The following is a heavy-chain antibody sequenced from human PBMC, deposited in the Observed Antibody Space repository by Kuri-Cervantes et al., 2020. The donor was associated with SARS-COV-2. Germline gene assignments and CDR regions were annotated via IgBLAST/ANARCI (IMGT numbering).Heavy chain of an antibody. Sequence: SETLSLTCAVYGGSFSGYYWTWIRQPPGKGLEWIGEINHSGGTNYNPSLRGGVTISADTSKNQFSLKLNSVTAADTGVYYCARGVVRNKMIVVVFTGTEYYFDSWGQGTLVTVSS. CDR2: INHSGGT. CDR3: ARGVVRNKMIVVVFTGTEYYFDS. J-gene: IGHJ4*02. CDR1: GGSFSGYY. D-gene: IGHD3-22*01. V-gene: IGHV4-34*01.